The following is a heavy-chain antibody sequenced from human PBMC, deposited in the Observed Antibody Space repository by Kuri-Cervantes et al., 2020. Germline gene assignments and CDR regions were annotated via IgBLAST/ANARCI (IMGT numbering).Heavy chain of an antibody. Sequence: LSLTCAASGFTFSSYGMHWVRQAPGKGLEWVAVIWYDGSNKYYADSVKGRFTISRDNSKNTLYLQMNSLRAEDTAVYYCARDSPKWELVADWFDPWGQGTLVTVSS. CDR2: IWYDGSNK. D-gene: IGHD1-26*01. CDR1: GFTFSSYG. J-gene: IGHJ5*02. CDR3: ARDSPKWELVADWFDP. V-gene: IGHV3-33*08.